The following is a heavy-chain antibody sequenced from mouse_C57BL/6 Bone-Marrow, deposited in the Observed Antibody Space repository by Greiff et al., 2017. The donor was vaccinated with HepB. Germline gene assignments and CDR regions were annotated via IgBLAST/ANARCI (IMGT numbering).Heavy chain of an antibody. J-gene: IGHJ4*01. V-gene: IGHV1-64*01. D-gene: IGHD2-4*01. Sequence: QVQLQKPGAELVKPGASVKLSCKASGYTFTSYWMHWVKQRPGQGLEWIGMIHPNSGSTNYNEKFKSKATLTVDKSSSTAYMQLSSLTSEDSAVYYCARRATMITPYYYAMDYWGQGTSVTVSS. CDR2: IHPNSGST. CDR1: GYTFTSYW. CDR3: ARRATMITPYYYAMDY.